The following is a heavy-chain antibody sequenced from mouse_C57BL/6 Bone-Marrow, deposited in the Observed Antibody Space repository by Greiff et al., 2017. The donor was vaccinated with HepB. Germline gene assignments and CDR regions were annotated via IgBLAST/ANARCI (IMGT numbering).Heavy chain of an antibody. Sequence: QVQLQQPGAELVMPGASVKLSCKASGYTFTSYWMHWVKQRPGQGLEWIGEIDPSDSYTNYNQKFKGKSTLTVDKSSSTAYMQLSSLTSEYSAVYYCARGDYLYYFDYWGQGTTLTVSS. CDR1: GYTFTSYW. J-gene: IGHJ2*01. CDR2: IDPSDSYT. V-gene: IGHV1-69*01. CDR3: ARGDYLYYFDY. D-gene: IGHD2-4*01.